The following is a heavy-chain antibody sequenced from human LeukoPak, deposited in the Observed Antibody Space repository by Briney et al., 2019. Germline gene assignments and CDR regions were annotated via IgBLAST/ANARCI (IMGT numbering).Heavy chain of an antibody. CDR2: ISSSGSTI. Sequence: AGGSLRLSCAASGLTFSDYYMSWIRQAPGKGLEWVSYISSSGSTINYADSVKGRFTISRDNSKNTLYLQMNSLRAEDTAVYYCAKAPGTAFDYWGQGTLVTVSS. V-gene: IGHV3-11*01. J-gene: IGHJ4*02. CDR3: AKAPGTAFDY. CDR1: GLTFSDYY. D-gene: IGHD3-10*01.